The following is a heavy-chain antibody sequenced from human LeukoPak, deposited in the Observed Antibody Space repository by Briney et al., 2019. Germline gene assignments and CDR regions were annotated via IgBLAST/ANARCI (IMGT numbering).Heavy chain of an antibody. D-gene: IGHD3-10*01. CDR2: ISSSSSYT. CDR1: GFTFTDYY. J-gene: IGHJ4*02. Sequence: GGSLRLSCAASGFTFTDYYMSWIRPAPGKGLEWVSYISSSSSYTNYADSVKGRFTISRDNAKNSLYLQMNSLRAEDTAVYFCARDQYGSGSYDYWGQGTLVTVSS. V-gene: IGHV3-11*05. CDR3: ARDQYGSGSYDY.